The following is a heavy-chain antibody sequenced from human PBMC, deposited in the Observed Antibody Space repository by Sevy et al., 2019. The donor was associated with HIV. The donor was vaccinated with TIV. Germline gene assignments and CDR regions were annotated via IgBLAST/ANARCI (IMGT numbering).Heavy chain of an antibody. Sequence: GGSLRLSCAASGFTFSSYAMHWVRQAPGRGLEWVAVISYDGSNKYYADSVKGRFTISRDNSKNTLYLQMNSLRAEDTAVYYCARGELVTVDYWGQGTLVTVSS. J-gene: IGHJ4*02. CDR3: ARGELVTVDY. D-gene: IGHD1-1*01. V-gene: IGHV3-30*04. CDR2: ISYDGSNK. CDR1: GFTFSSYA.